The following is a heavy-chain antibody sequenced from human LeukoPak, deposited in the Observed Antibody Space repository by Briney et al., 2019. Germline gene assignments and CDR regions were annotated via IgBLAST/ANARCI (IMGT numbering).Heavy chain of an antibody. CDR2: IFPGDSDT. Sequence: GESLKISCKGSGYSFTNYWIGWVRQMPGKGLEWMGIIFPGDSDTRYSPSFQGQVTITADKSINTAYLQWSSLKASDTAMYYCARQTFVYGSGSPMSDFWGQGTLVTVSS. V-gene: IGHV5-51*01. J-gene: IGHJ4*02. D-gene: IGHD3-10*01. CDR3: ARQTFVYGSGSPMSDF. CDR1: GYSFTNYW.